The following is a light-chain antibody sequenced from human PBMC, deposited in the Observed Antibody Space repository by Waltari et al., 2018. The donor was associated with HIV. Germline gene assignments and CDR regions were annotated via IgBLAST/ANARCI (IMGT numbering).Light chain of an antibody. CDR2: EVS. J-gene: IGLJ2*01. CDR3: CSYVSNVI. V-gene: IGLV2-23*02. CDR1: SSDVAPPQL. Sequence: QSALTQPASMSGSPGQSITTSCTRTSSDVAPPQLVSWYQQPPGKAPKLMIYEVSKRPSGVSDRFSGSKSGDTASLTISGLQAEDEDDYYCCSYVSNVIFGGGTKLTVL.